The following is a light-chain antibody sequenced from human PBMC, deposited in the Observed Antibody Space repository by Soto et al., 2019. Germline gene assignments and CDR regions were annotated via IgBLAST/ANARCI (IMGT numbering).Light chain of an antibody. CDR2: DAS. J-gene: IGKJ1*01. CDR3: QQFYNYPRT. V-gene: IGKV1-17*02. Sequence: DIQMTQSPSSLSASVGDRVTIICRASQGIRNDLGWYQQKPGKAPKLLIYDASTLQTGVPSRFSGSGSGTDFTLTISYLQSEDFGTYYCQQFYNYPRTFGQGTKVDIK. CDR1: QGIRND.